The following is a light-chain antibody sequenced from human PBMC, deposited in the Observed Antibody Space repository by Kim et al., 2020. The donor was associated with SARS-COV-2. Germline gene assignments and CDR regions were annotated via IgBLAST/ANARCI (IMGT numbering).Light chain of an antibody. V-gene: IGLV1-44*01. CDR1: SSNIGSNS. Sequence: QSVLTQPPSASGTPGQRVTITCSGSSSNIGSNSVNWYQQLPGTAPKLLICSNDQRPSGVPDRFSGSKSGTSASLAISGLQSEDEADYYCAAWDDSLSAVVFVGATQLTLL. J-gene: IGLJ2*01. CDR2: SND. CDR3: AAWDDSLSAVV.